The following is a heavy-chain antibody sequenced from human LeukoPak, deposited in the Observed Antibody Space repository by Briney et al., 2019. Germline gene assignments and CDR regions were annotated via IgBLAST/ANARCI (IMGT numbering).Heavy chain of an antibody. CDR1: GFTFSSYA. V-gene: IGHV3-23*01. Sequence: TGGSLRLSCAASGFTFSSYAMSWVRQAPGKGLEWVSAISGSGGSTYYADSVKGRFTISRDNSKNTLYLQMNSLRAEDTAVYYCAKDIEPLGATSTFDYWGQGTLVTVSS. CDR3: AKDIEPLGATSTFDY. D-gene: IGHD1-26*01. CDR2: ISGSGGST. J-gene: IGHJ4*02.